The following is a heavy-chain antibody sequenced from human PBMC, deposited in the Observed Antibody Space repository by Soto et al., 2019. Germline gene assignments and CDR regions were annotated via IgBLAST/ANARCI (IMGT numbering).Heavy chain of an antibody. CDR2: INHSGST. CDR3: ARGVSVFRYYDLLTGYYGWFDP. V-gene: IGHV4-34*01. J-gene: IGHJ5*02. Sequence: QVQLQQWGAGLLKPSETLSLTCAVYGGSFSGYYWSWIRQPPGKGLEWIGEINHSGSTNYNPSLKSRVTISVDTCKNQFSLKLSSVTAADTAVYYWARGVSVFRYYDLLTGYYGWFDPWGQGTLVTVSS. D-gene: IGHD3-9*01. CDR1: GGSFSGYY.